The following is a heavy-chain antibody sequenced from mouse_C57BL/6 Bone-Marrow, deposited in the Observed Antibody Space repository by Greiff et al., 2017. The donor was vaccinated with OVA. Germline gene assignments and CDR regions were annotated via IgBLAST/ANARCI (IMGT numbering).Heavy chain of an antibody. D-gene: IGHD3-2*02. V-gene: IGHV1-55*01. CDR2: IYPGSGST. Sequence: QVQLQQPGAELVKPGASVKMSCKASGYTFTSYWITWVKQRPGQGLEWIGDIYPGSGSTNYNEKFKSKATLTVDTSSSTAYMQLSCLTSEASAVSYCTKYSSGYVRGYWGQGTTLTVSS. CDR1: GYTFTSYW. J-gene: IGHJ2*01. CDR3: TKYSSGYVRGY.